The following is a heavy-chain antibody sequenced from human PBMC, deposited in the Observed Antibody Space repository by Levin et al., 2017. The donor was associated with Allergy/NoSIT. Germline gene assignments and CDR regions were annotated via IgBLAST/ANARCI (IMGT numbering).Heavy chain of an antibody. CDR1: GFSLSTSGVG. J-gene: IGHJ5*02. CDR2: IYWDDDK. D-gene: IGHD6-6*01. V-gene: IGHV2-5*02. Sequence: SGPTLVKPTQTLTLTCTFSGFSLSTSGVGVGWIRQPPGKALEWLALIYWDDDKRYSPSLKSRLTITKDTSKNQVVLTMTNMDPVDTATYYCAHSFLFLYGSSPGGNWFDPWGQGTLVTVSS. CDR3: AHSFLFLYGSSPGGNWFDP.